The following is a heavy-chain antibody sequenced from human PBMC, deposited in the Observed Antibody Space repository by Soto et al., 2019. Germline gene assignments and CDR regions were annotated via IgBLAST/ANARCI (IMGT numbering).Heavy chain of an antibody. J-gene: IGHJ4*02. CDR1: GGTFSSYA. CDR3: SRVRYCDWPLYYFDY. Sequence: QVQLVQSGAEGKKPGSSVKVSCKASGGTFSSYAISWVRQAPGQGLEWMGGIIPIFGTANYAQKFQGRVTITADESTNPAYMELSSLRSEDTAVYYCSRVRYCDWPLYYFDYWGQGTLVTVSS. V-gene: IGHV1-69*01. D-gene: IGHD3-9*01. CDR2: IIPIFGTA.